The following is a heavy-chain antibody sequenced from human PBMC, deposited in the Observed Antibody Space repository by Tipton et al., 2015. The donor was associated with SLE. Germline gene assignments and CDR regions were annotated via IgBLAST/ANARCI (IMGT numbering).Heavy chain of an antibody. CDR3: ASGGEHYHDASHM. D-gene: IGHD2-21*01. Sequence: SLRLSCAASGFTFDDYAMHWVRQAPGKGLEWVSGITWNGGNIVYADSVKGRFTISRDNTKNSLYLQMSSLRAEDTALYYCASGGEHYHDASHMWGQGTMVTVSS. CDR1: GFTFDDYA. V-gene: IGHV3-9*01. J-gene: IGHJ3*02. CDR2: ITWNGGNI.